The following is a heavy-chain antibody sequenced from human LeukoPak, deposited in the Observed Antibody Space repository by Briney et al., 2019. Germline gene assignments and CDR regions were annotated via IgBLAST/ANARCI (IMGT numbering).Heavy chain of an antibody. CDR1: GYIFTSYW. CDR2: IYPGDSDT. V-gene: IGHV5-51*01. Sequence: GESLKISCKGSGYIFTSYWIGWGRQLPGKGLEWMGIIYPGDSDTRYSPSFQGQVTISADKSISTAYLQWSSLKASDTAMYYCATRRYSGSFDYWGQGTLVTVSS. CDR3: ATRRYSGSFDY. J-gene: IGHJ4*02. D-gene: IGHD1-26*01.